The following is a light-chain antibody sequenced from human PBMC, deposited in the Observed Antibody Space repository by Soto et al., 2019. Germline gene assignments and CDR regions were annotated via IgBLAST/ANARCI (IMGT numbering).Light chain of an antibody. CDR3: SSYTSNSTPVL. CDR1: SSDIGDYNY. J-gene: IGLJ2*01. CDR2: DVS. V-gene: IGLV2-14*01. Sequence: QSVLTQPASVSGSPGQSITISCTGTSSDIGDYNYVSWYRQHPGKAPKLMIYDVSNRPSGVSNRFSGSKSGNTASLTISGLQAEDEADYYCSSYTSNSTPVLFGGGTKLTVL.